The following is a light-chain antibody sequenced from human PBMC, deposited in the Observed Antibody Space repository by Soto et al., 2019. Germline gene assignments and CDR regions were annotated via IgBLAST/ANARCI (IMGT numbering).Light chain of an antibody. CDR3: QSYDSSLSGDV. Sequence: QSVLTQPPSVSGAPGQRVTISCTGSSSNIGAGYDVHWYQQLPGTAPKLLIYGNSNRPSGVPDRFSGSKSGTSASLAITGRQAEDEAYYYCQSYDSSLSGDVFGTGTKLTVL. CDR1: SSNIGAGYD. V-gene: IGLV1-40*01. J-gene: IGLJ1*01. CDR2: GNS.